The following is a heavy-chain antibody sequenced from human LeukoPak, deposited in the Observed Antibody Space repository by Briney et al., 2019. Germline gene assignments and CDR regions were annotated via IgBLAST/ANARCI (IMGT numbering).Heavy chain of an antibody. CDR2: IKQDGSEK. Sequence: PGGSLRLSCAASGFTFSSYWMSWVRQAPGKGLEWVANIKQDGSEKYYVDSVKGRFTISRDNSKNTLYLQMNSLRAEDTAVYYCARGIIAAQLYYYYGMDVWGQGTTVTVSS. D-gene: IGHD6-13*01. V-gene: IGHV3-7*01. CDR3: ARGIIAAQLYYYYGMDV. J-gene: IGHJ6*02. CDR1: GFTFSSYW.